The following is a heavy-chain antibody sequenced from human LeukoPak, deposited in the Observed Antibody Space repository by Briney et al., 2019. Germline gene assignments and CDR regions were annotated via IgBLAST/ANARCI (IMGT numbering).Heavy chain of an antibody. V-gene: IGHV3-21*01. CDR3: AREEDIVGVPAASDY. CDR2: ISSSSSYI. D-gene: IGHD2-2*01. Sequence: GGSLRLSCAASGFTFSSYSMNWVRQAPGKGLEWVSSISSSSSYIYYADSVKGRFTISRDNAKDSLYLQMNSLRAEDTAVYYCAREEDIVGVPAASDYWGQGTLVTVSS. J-gene: IGHJ4*02. CDR1: GFTFSSYS.